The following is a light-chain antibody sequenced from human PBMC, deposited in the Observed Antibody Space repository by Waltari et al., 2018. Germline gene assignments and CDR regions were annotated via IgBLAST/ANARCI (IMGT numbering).Light chain of an antibody. CDR2: EVS. V-gene: IGLV2-14*01. Sequence: QSALTQPASVSGSPGQSITISCPGTSSDVGGYNYIPWYQQHPGKAPKLMIYEVSNRPSGVSNRFSGSKSGNTASLTISGLQAEDEADYYCSSYTSASTLVFATGTKVTVL. CDR3: SSYTSASTLV. J-gene: IGLJ1*01. CDR1: SSDVGGYNY.